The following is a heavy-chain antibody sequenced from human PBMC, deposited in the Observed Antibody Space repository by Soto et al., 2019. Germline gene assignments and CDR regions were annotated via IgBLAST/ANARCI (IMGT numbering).Heavy chain of an antibody. Sequence: QLQLVQSGAEVKKPGSSVTVSCKASGGTFSSYTVIWVRRAPGQGLEWMGGIIPIYGTASYAQKFQGRVTITADESTSAAYMQLSSLRSDDTAVYYCARAIRGVGVVNFFGWFDTWGQGTLVTVSS. D-gene: IGHD3-3*01. CDR2: IIPIYGTA. CDR3: ARAIRGVGVVNFFGWFDT. CDR1: GGTFSSYT. J-gene: IGHJ5*02. V-gene: IGHV1-69*01.